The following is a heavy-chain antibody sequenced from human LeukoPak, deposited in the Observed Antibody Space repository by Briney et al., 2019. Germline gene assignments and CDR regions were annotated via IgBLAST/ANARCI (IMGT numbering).Heavy chain of an antibody. CDR2: IYPGDSDT. CDR1: GYSFTSYW. CDR3: ARLDYYDSSGYYLDAFDI. V-gene: IGHV5-51*01. Sequence: GESLKISCKGSGYSFTSYWIGWVRQMPGKGLEWMGIIYPGDSDTRYSPSFQGQVTISADKSISTAYLQWSSLKASDTAMYYCARLDYYDSSGYYLDAFDIWGQGTMVTVSS. J-gene: IGHJ3*02. D-gene: IGHD3-22*01.